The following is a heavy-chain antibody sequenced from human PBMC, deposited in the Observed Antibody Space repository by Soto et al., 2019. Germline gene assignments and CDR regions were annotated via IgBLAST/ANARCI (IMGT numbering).Heavy chain of an antibody. V-gene: IGHV1-69*13. D-gene: IGHD3-22*01. CDR2: IIPIFGTA. CDR3: ASSYDSSGYLEYFQH. J-gene: IGHJ1*01. CDR1: GGTFSSYA. Sequence: SVKVSCKASGGTFSSYAISWVRQAPGQGLEWMGGIIPIFGTANYAQKFQGRVTITAGESTSTAYMELSSLRSEDTAVYYCASSYDSSGYLEYFQHWGQGTLVTVSS.